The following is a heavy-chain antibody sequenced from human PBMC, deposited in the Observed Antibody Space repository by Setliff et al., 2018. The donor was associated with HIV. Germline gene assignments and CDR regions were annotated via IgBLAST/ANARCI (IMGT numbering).Heavy chain of an antibody. CDR1: GGSISSGSYY. CDR3: ATYADRESNRFDP. V-gene: IGHV4-61*02. Sequence: PSETLSLTCTVSGGSISSGSYYWSWIRQPAGKGLEWIGRIYASGSTNYNPSLKSRVTTSVDTSKNQFSLKLSSVTAADTAVYYCATYADRESNRFDPWGQGILVTVSS. CDR2: IYASGST. J-gene: IGHJ5*02. D-gene: IGHD3-10*01.